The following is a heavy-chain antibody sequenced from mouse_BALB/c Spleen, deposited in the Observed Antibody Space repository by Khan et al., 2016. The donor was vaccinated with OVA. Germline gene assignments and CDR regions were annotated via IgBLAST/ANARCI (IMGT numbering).Heavy chain of an antibody. J-gene: IGHJ2*01. D-gene: IGHD2-3*01. Sequence: QVQLKQSGPELVKPGASVKMSCKASGYTFTYYVITWEKQRTGQGLEWIGEIYPGSDNAYYNERFKGKATLTADKSSNTTHMQLSSLTSEDSAVYFCARRDGYYVYFDYWGQGTTLTVSS. CDR2: IYPGSDNA. CDR1: GYTFTYYV. CDR3: ARRDGYYVYFDY. V-gene: IGHV1-77*01.